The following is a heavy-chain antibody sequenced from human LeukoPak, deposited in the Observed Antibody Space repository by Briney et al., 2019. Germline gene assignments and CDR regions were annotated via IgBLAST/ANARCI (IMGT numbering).Heavy chain of an antibody. CDR2: INHSGST. Sequence: SETLSLTCAVYVGSFSGYYWSWIRQPPGKGLEWIGEINHSGSTNYNPSLKSRVTISVDTSKNQFSLKLSSVTAADTAVYYCARASIAVAGLDYWGQGTLVTVSS. CDR3: ARASIAVAGLDY. J-gene: IGHJ4*02. V-gene: IGHV4-34*01. D-gene: IGHD6-19*01. CDR1: VGSFSGYY.